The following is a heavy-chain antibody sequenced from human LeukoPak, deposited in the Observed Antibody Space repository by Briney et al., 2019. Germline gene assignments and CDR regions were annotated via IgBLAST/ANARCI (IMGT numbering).Heavy chain of an antibody. CDR3: AKDFDLYSSGYYFSAIWDY. Sequence: GGSLRLSCAASGFTLSTYAMSWVRQTPGKGLEWVAATSSSDAGTYHADSVRGRFTISRDNSKNTLYLQMNSLRAEDTAVYYCAKDFDLYSSGYYFSAIWDYWGQGTLVTVSS. CDR1: GFTLSTYA. D-gene: IGHD3-22*01. CDR2: TSSSDAGT. V-gene: IGHV3-23*01. J-gene: IGHJ4*02.